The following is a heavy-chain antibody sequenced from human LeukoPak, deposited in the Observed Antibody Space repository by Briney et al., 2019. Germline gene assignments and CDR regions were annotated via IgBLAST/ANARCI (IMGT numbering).Heavy chain of an antibody. CDR1: GYTFTSYD. V-gene: IGHV1-8*01. D-gene: IGHD6-13*01. Sequence: ASVKLSCKASGYTFTSYDINWVRQATGQGLEWMGWMNPNSGNTGYAQKFQGRVTMTRNTSISTAYMELSSLRSEDTAVYYCARANSSSWYEFYYYYYMDVWGKGTTVTVSS. CDR3: ARANSSSWYEFYYYYYMDV. J-gene: IGHJ6*03. CDR2: MNPNSGNT.